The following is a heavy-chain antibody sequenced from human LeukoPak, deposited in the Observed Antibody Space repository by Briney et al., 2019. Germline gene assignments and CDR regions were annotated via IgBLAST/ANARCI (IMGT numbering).Heavy chain of an antibody. V-gene: IGHV3-23*01. CDR2: IRGSGGST. J-gene: IGHJ4*02. D-gene: IGHD5-24*01. CDR1: GFTFSSYG. CDR3: AKDQEMATSAFDY. Sequence: GGSLRLSCAASGFTFSSYGMSWVREAPGKGLEWVSAIRGSGGSTYCADSVEGRFTISRDNSKNTLYLQMNSLRAEDTAVYYCAKDQEMATSAFDYWGQGTLVTASS.